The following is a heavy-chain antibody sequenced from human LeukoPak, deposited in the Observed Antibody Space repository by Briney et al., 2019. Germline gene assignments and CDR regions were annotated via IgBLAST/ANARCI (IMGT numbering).Heavy chain of an antibody. CDR3: AKNTVGQQLAQGYYYYGMDV. V-gene: IGHV3-30*18. CDR2: ISYDGSNK. D-gene: IGHD6-13*01. J-gene: IGHJ6*02. CDR1: EFTFSKHD. Sequence: GGSLRLSCAASEFTFSKHDMHWVRQAPGKGLEWVAVISYDGSNKYYADSVKGRFTISRDNSKNTLYLQMNSLRAEDTAVYYCAKNTVGQQLAQGYYYYGMDVWGQGTTVTVSS.